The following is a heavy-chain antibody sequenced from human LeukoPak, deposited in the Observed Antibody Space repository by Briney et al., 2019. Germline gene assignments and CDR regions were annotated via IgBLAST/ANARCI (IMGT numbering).Heavy chain of an antibody. J-gene: IGHJ4*02. V-gene: IGHV3-23*01. Sequence: PGGSLRLSCAASGFTFSNYAMSWVRQAPGKGLEWVSGISGSGGSGTYYADSVKGRFTISRDNSKNTLYLQMNSLRAEDTAVYYCAKNYHFDSWGQGTLVTVSS. CDR3: AKNYHFDS. CDR2: ISGSGGSGT. CDR1: GFTFSNYA. D-gene: IGHD5-24*01.